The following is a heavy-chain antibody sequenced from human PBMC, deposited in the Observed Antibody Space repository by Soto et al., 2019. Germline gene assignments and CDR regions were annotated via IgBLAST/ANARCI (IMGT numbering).Heavy chain of an antibody. D-gene: IGHD1-1*01. CDR3: ARGRYGDY. J-gene: IGHJ4*02. Sequence: QVHLVQSGAEVKKPGASVKVSCKGSGYAFTTYGITWVRQAPGQGLEWMGWISAHNGNTNYAQKLQGRVTVTRDTSTRTAYMELRSLRSDDTAVYYCARGRYGDYWGQGDLVTVSS. V-gene: IGHV1-18*01. CDR1: GYAFTTYG. CDR2: ISAHNGNT.